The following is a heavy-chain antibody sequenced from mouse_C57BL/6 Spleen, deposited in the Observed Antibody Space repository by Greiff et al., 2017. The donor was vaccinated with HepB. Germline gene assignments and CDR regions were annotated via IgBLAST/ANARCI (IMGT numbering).Heavy chain of an antibody. Sequence: VQLQQPGAELVMPGASVKLSCKASGYTFTSYWMHWVKQRPGQGLEWIGEIDPSDSYTNYNQKFKGKSTLTVDKSSSTAYRQLTSLTSVDSAVYYCARNYGSSYYYWYFDVWGTGTTVTVSS. CDR1: GYTFTSYW. CDR3: ARNYGSSYYYWYFDV. J-gene: IGHJ1*03. D-gene: IGHD1-1*01. CDR2: IDPSDSYT. V-gene: IGHV1-69*01.